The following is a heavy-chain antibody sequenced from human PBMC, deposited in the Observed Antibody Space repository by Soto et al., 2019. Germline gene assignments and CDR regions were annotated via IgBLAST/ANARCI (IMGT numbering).Heavy chain of an antibody. V-gene: IGHV3-23*01. CDR2: ISGSGGST. D-gene: IGHD3-10*01. Sequence: PGGSLRLSCAASGFTFSSYAMSWVRQAPGKGLEWVSAISGSGGSTYYADSVKGRFTISRDNSKNTLYLQMNSLRAEDTAVYYSAIYPTVELLWFGELSLDYWDQGTLVTVSS. CDR1: GFTFSSYA. CDR3: AIYPTVELLWFGELSLDY. J-gene: IGHJ4*02.